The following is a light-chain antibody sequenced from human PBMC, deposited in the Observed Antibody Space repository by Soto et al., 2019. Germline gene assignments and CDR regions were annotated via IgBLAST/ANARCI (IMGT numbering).Light chain of an antibody. J-gene: IGLJ7*01. CDR1: SSNIGGNT. CDR2: SNS. Sequence: QSVLTQPPSASGTPGQRVTISCSGSSSNIGGNTVNWYQQIPGTAPKLLIYSNSQRPSGVPDRFSGSKSGSPASLAISGLQSEDEADYYCAAWDDSLNRPVFGGGTQLTVL. CDR3: AAWDDSLNRPV. V-gene: IGLV1-44*01.